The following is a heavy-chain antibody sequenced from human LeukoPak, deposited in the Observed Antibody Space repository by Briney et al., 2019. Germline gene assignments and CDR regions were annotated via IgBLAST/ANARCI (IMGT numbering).Heavy chain of an antibody. J-gene: IGHJ4*02. V-gene: IGHV6-1*01. CDR1: GESVSSKNGA. D-gene: IGHD6-19*01. CDR2: TYYRSEWYT. CDR3: ARDVGTSGWHTFDY. Sequence: SQTLSVTCDISGESVSSKNGAWNWIRRSPSRGLEWLGRTYYRSEWYTDYAVSMNGRITISPDTSKNQFSLRLNSVTPDDTAVYYCARDVGTSGWHTFDYWGQGTLVTVSS.